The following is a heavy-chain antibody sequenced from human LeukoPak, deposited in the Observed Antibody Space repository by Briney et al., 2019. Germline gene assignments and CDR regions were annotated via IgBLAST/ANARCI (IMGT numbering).Heavy chain of an antibody. CDR1: GFTFSSYW. D-gene: IGHD1-20*01. V-gene: IGHV3-74*03. CDR3: VRVDNWSDGKDY. Sequence: GGSLRLSCAVSGFTFSSYWMHWVRQGPGKGLVWISRIDNDGSITMYADSVKGRFTISRDNAKNTLCLQMNSLRAEDTAVYYCVRVDNWSDGKDYWGQGTLVTVSS. CDR2: IDNDGSIT. J-gene: IGHJ4*02.